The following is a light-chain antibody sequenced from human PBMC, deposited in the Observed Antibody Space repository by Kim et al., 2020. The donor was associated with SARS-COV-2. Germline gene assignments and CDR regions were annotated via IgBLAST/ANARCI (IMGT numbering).Light chain of an antibody. CDR2: HAS. CDR3: QQYHSYRT. CDR1: QSIISL. Sequence: SASVGDRVTFSCRASQSIISLLAWYQQNPGKAPRLLIYHASNLESGVPSRFSGSGSGTEFTLTIRSLQPDDSATYYCQQYHSYRTFGQGTKVDIK. J-gene: IGKJ1*01. V-gene: IGKV1-5*01.